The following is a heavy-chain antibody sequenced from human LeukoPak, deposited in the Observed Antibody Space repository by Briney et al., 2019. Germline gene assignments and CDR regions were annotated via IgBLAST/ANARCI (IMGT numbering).Heavy chain of an antibody. CDR2: ISAYNGNT. J-gene: IGHJ3*02. D-gene: IGHD2-8*02. CDR3: ARPAPLTGVNAFDI. CDR1: GYTFTSYG. Sequence: ASVKVSCKASGYTFTSYGISWVRQAPGQGLEWMGWISAYNGNTNYAQKLQGRVTMTTDTSTSTAYMELSSLRSEDTAVYYCARPAPLTGVNAFDIWGQGTMVTVSS. V-gene: IGHV1-18*01.